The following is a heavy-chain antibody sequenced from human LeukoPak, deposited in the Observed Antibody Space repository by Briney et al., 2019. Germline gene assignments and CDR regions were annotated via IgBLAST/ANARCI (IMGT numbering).Heavy chain of an antibody. J-gene: IGHJ6*03. D-gene: IGHD2-15*01. V-gene: IGHV3-30*02. CDR3: ARGWCSGGSCYRTYYYYMDV. Sequence: PGGSLRLSCAASGFTFSSYGMYWVRQAPGKGLEWVAFIRYDGSNKYYADSVKGRFTVSRDNSKNTLYLQMKSLRADDTAVYYCARGWCSGGSCYRTYYYYMDVWGKGTTVTVSS. CDR1: GFTFSSYG. CDR2: IRYDGSNK.